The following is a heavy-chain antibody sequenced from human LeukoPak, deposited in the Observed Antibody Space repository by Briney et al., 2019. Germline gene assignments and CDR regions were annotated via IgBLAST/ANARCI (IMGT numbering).Heavy chain of an antibody. J-gene: IGHJ4*02. Sequence: SQTLSLTCALSGDSVSSNRASWTWIRQSPSRGLEWLGRTYYRSKWYNDYAVSLKSRISINPDTSKNQFSLQLNSVTPEDTAVYYCSRSDGASDFDYWGQGTLVTVS. V-gene: IGHV6-1*01. CDR3: SRSDGASDFDY. CDR1: GDSVSSNRAS. CDR2: TYYRSKWYN. D-gene: IGHD5-24*01.